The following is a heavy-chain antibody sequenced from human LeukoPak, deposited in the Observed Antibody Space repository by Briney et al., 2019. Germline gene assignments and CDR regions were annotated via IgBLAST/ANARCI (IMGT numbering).Heavy chain of an antibody. CDR3: TRGGIRFLEWLLSEY. J-gene: IGHJ4*02. V-gene: IGHV3-49*04. Sequence: PGRSLRLSCTASGFTFGDYAMSWVRQAPGKGLEWVGFIRGKAYGGTTEYAASVKGRFTISRDDPKSIAYLQMNSLKTEDTAVYYCTRGGIRFLEWLLSEYWGQGTLVTVSS. D-gene: IGHD3-3*01. CDR1: GFTFGDYA. CDR2: IRGKAYGGTT.